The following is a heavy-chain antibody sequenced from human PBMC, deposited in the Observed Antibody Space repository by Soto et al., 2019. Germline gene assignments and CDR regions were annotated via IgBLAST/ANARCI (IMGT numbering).Heavy chain of an antibody. J-gene: IGHJ4*02. CDR2: ISEGGGTP. CDR3: AKRNRYYFDS. Sequence: PGGSLRLSCAASGLTFCAFAMSWVRQAPGKGLEWVSTISEGGGTPFYADSVKGRFTISRDNSQNTLHLQMTTLRAEDTAVYFCAKRNRYYFDSWGQGSLVTVSS. V-gene: IGHV3-23*01. CDR1: GLTFCAFA.